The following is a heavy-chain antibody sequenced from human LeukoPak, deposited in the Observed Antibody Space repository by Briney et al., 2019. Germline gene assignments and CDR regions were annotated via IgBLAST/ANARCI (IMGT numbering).Heavy chain of an antibody. CDR3: ARRIIAPNWFDY. CDR2: IYYSGST. D-gene: IGHD1-1*01. Sequence: SETLSLTCTVSGGSISSGSYYWGWIRQPPGKGLEWIGSIYYSGSTYYNPSLKSRVTISVDTSKNQFSLKLSSVTAADTAVYYCARRIIAPNWFDYWGQGTLVTVSS. J-gene: IGHJ4*02. V-gene: IGHV4-39*07. CDR1: GGSISSGSYY.